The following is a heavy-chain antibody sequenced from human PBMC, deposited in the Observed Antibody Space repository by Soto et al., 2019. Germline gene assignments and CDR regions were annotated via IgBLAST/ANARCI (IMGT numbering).Heavy chain of an antibody. J-gene: IGHJ6*02. CDR1: GGSISSYY. CDR3: ARQGFGPLPGLVDV. Sequence: QVQLQESGPGLVKPSETMSLSCTVSGGSISSYYWSWFRQSPGKRMEWIGYVHHSWGSSYNPSLLSGVAISLDPCKSQFSLTVTSVTATDTAVYYCARQGFGPLPGLVDVWGQGTTVTVSS. CDR2: VHHSWGS. D-gene: IGHD3-10*01. V-gene: IGHV4-59*08.